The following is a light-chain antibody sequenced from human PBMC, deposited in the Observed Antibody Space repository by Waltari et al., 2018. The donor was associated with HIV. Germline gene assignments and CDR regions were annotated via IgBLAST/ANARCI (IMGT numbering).Light chain of an antibody. Sequence: QSALTQPASVSGSPGQPTTIPCTRSSSDVGHFNFVSWYQHRPGKAPKVMIYDFSYRPSGVSNRFSGSKSANTASLTISGLQAEDEAVYYCCSYTSSDTLWVFGGGTKLTVL. CDR1: SSDVGHFNF. CDR2: DFS. V-gene: IGLV2-14*03. CDR3: CSYTSSDTLWV. J-gene: IGLJ3*02.